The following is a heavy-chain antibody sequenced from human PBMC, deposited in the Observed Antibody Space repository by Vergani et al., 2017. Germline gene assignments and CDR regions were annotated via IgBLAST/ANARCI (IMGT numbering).Heavy chain of an antibody. CDR2: IIPIFGIA. J-gene: IGHJ6*02. CDR3: ASSGPTYSSSSDYYYYGMDV. V-gene: IGHV1-69*17. D-gene: IGHD6-6*01. CDR1: GGTFSSYA. Sequence: QVQLVQSGAEVKKPGSSVKVSCKASGGTFSSYAISWVRQAPGQGLEWMGGIIPIFGIANYAQKFQGRVTITADKSTSTAYMELSSLRSEDTAVNYCASSGPTYSSSSDYYYYGMDVWGQGTTVTVSS.